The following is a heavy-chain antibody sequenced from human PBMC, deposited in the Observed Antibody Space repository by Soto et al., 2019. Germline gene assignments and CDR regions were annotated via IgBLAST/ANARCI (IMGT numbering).Heavy chain of an antibody. J-gene: IGHJ6*03. CDR1: GYTFANYD. CDR2: MNPNSGDP. D-gene: IGHD5-12*01. CDR3: ARGGPSGSGVYYRDV. V-gene: IGHV1-8*02. Sequence: QVQLVQSGAAVKKPGASVKVSCRPSGYTFANYDINWVRKATGQRFEWMGWMNPNSGDPAYAKKFQGRVTMSRDTSINTAYMELNNLRSEDTAVYYCARGGPSGSGVYYRDVWGTGTTVIVS.